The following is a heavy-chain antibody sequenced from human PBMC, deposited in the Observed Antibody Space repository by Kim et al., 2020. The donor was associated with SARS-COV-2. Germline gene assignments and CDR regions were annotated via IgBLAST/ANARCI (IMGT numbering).Heavy chain of an antibody. CDR2: INHSGST. D-gene: IGHD3-10*01. CDR3: ASTGSLLWFGELWAYYGMDV. CDR1: GGSFSGYY. Sequence: SETLSLTCAVYGGSFSGYYWSWIRQPPGKGLEWIGEINHSGSTNYNPSLKSRVTISVDTSKNQFSLKLSSVTAADTAVYYCASTGSLLWFGELWAYYGMDVWGQGTTVTVSS. J-gene: IGHJ6*02. V-gene: IGHV4-34*01.